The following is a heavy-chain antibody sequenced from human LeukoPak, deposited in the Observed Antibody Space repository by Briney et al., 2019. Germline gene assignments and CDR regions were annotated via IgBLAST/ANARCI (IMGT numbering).Heavy chain of an antibody. J-gene: IGHJ4*02. Sequence: GASVKVSCKASGYTFTSYDIKWVRQAPGQGLEWMGWISAYNGNTNYAQKLQGRVTMTTDTSTSTAYMELRSLRSDDTAVYYCGLEDIVVVPAAIDYWGQGTLVTVSS. D-gene: IGHD2-2*01. CDR3: GLEDIVVVPAAIDY. CDR1: GYTFTSYD. CDR2: ISAYNGNT. V-gene: IGHV1-18*01.